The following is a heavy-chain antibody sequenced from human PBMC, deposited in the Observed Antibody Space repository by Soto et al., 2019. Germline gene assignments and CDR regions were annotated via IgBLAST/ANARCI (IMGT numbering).Heavy chain of an antibody. D-gene: IGHD5-18*01. Sequence: PSETLSLTCSVSGGSISNYYGSWIRQPPGKGLEWIGYIYYSGSTNYNPSLKSRVTMSIDMSKNQFSLKLSSVTAADTAVYYCARVWHCSHTAWSDLWGQGTLVTVSS. V-gene: IGHV4-59*01. CDR1: GGSISNYY. J-gene: IGHJ5*02. CDR3: ARVWHCSHTAWSDL. CDR2: IYYSGST.